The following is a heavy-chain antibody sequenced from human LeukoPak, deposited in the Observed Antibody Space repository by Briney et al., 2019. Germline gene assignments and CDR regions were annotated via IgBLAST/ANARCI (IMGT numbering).Heavy chain of an antibody. J-gene: IGHJ4*02. CDR2: IIPILGIA. D-gene: IGHD2-15*01. V-gene: IGHV1-69*04. Sequence: ASVKVSCKASGGTFNSYAVSWVRQAPGQGPEWMGRIIPILGIANYAQKFQGRVTIIADKSTNTAYMELSSLRSEDSAVYYYAREVGCSGGSCYPVYFDYWGQGTLVTVSS. CDR1: GGTFNSYA. CDR3: AREVGCSGGSCYPVYFDY.